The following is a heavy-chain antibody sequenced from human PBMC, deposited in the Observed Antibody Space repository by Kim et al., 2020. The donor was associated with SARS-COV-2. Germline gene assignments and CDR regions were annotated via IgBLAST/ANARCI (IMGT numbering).Heavy chain of an antibody. Sequence: SETLSLTCSVSGGSISSCDYYWGRIRQATGKGLEWIANINYSGSTYPNPTLKGRVTIYADTTKTQFSLRLCTVTAADAAEYYCAIHYRTGSFDLW. CDR3: AIHYRTGSFDL. V-gene: IGHV4-39*01. CDR1: GGSISSCDYY. D-gene: IGHD3-16*02. CDR2: INYSGST. J-gene: IGHJ2*01.